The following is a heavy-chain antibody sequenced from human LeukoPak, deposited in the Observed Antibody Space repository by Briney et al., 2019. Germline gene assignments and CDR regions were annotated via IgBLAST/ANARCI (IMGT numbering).Heavy chain of an antibody. D-gene: IGHD6-6*01. CDR1: GYTFNTYG. CDR2: INPNSGGT. CDR3: ARAARYYYYYMDV. Sequence: ASVKVSCKASGYTFNTYGISWVRQAPGQGLEWMGWINPNSGGTNYAQKFQGRVTMTRDTSISTAYMELSRLRSDDTAVYYCARAARYYYYYMDVWGKGTTVTVSS. J-gene: IGHJ6*03. V-gene: IGHV1-2*02.